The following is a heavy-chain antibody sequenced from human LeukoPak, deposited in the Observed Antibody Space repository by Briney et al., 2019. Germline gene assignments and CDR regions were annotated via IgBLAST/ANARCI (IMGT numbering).Heavy chain of an antibody. CDR1: GASVSSDY. J-gene: IGHJ4*02. CDR2: THYRGDI. CDR3: GRNLGSGSDH. D-gene: IGHD3-10*01. Sequence: SETLSLTCSVSGASVSSDYWNWIRQSPGRGLVWIGYTHYRGDINYNPSLKSRLTMSVDASSNQVSLKLSSVTAADAAVYYCGRNLGSGSDHWGQGTLVTVSS. V-gene: IGHV4-59*02.